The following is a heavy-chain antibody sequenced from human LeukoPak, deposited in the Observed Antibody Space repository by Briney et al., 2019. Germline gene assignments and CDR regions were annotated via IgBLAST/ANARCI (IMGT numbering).Heavy chain of an antibody. J-gene: IGHJ6*02. CDR2: ISGSGGST. CDR3: AKDRYLGYCSSTSCPPLDV. CDR1: GFTFSSYA. D-gene: IGHD2-2*01. Sequence: GGSLRLSCAASGFTFSSYAMSWVRQAPGKGLEWVSAISGSGGSTYYADSVKGRFTISRDSSKNTLYLQMNSLRAEDTAVYYCAKDRYLGYCSSTSCPPLDVWGQGTTVTVSS. V-gene: IGHV3-23*01.